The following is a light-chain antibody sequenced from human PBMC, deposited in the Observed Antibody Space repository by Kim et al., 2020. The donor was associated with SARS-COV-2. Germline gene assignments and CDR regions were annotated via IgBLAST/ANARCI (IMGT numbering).Light chain of an antibody. V-gene: IGKV1-39*01. J-gene: IGKJ4*01. CDR1: QNITNL. CDR2: SAS. CDR3: QQTSSVPLT. Sequence: ASVVDRVTITCRASQNITNLLNWYQKKPGEAPQTLIYSASNLQSGVPSRFSGSGSGTDFTLTISSLQLEDFATYYCQQTSSVPLTFGGGTKVDIK.